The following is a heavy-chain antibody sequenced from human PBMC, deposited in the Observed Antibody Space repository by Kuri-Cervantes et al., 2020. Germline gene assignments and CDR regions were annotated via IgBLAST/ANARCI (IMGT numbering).Heavy chain of an antibody. J-gene: IGHJ6*03. CDR1: GFTFSSYE. D-gene: IGHD6-6*01. CDR2: ISSSGSTI. V-gene: IGHV3-48*03. Sequence: GESLKISCAASGFTFSSYEMNWVRQAPGKGLEWVSYISSSGSTIYYADSVKGRFTISRDNAKNSLYLQMSSLRAEDTAVYYCAREYDEYSSSVLPQYYYYYYMDVWGKGTTVTVSS. CDR3: AREYDEYSSSVLPQYYYYYYMDV.